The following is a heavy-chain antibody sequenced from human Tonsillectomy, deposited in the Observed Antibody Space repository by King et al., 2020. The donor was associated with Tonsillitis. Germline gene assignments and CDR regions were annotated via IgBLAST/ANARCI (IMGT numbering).Heavy chain of an antibody. Sequence: VQLVESGGGLVKPGGSLRLSCAASGFTFSSYSMNWVRQAPGKGLEWVSSISSSSSYIFYADSGKGRFTISRDNAKNSLYLQMNSLRAEDTAVYYCARGGSPGGWYLDYWGQGTLVTVSS. D-gene: IGHD6-19*01. CDR1: GFTFSSYS. CDR2: ISSSSSYI. CDR3: ARGGSPGGWYLDY. V-gene: IGHV3-21*01. J-gene: IGHJ4*02.